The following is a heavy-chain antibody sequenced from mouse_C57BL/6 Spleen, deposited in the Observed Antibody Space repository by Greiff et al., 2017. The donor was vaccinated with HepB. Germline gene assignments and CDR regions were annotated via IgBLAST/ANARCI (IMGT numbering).Heavy chain of an antibody. J-gene: IGHJ3*01. Sequence: EVKLMESGGGLVQPGGSMKLSCAASGFTFSDAWMDWVRQSPEKGLEWVAEIRNKANNHATYYAESVKGRFTISRDDSKSSVYLQMNSLRAEDTGIYYCTSYYGYPAWFAYWGQGTLVTVSA. CDR3: TSYYGYPAWFAY. D-gene: IGHD2-2*01. CDR1: GFTFSDAW. V-gene: IGHV6-6*01. CDR2: IRNKANNHAT.